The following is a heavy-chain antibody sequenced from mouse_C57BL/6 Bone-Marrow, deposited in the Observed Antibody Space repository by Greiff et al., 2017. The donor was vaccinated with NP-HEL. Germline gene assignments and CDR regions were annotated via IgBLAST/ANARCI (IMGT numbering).Heavy chain of an antibody. J-gene: IGHJ1*03. CDR1: GYTFTSYW. CDR2: IDPSDSET. Sequence: QVQLQQSGAELVRPGSSVKLSCKASGYTFTSYWMHWVKQRPIQGLEWIGNIDPSDSETHYNQKFKDKATLTVDKSSSTAYMQLSSLTSEDSAVYYCARDPIYYYGSPWYFDVWGTGTTVTVSS. V-gene: IGHV1-52*01. CDR3: ARDPIYYYGSPWYFDV. D-gene: IGHD1-1*01.